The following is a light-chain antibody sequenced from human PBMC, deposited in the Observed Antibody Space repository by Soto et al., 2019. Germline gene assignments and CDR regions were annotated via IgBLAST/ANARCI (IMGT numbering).Light chain of an antibody. CDR3: QSYDSSLSGVV. Sequence: QSVLTQPPSVSGAPGQRVTISCTGSSSNIGAGYDVHWYQQLPGTAPKLLIYGNSNRPSGVPDRLSGSKSGTSASLAITGLQAEDEADYYCQSYDSSLSGVVFSGGTKLTVL. CDR2: GNS. J-gene: IGLJ2*01. CDR1: SSNIGAGYD. V-gene: IGLV1-40*01.